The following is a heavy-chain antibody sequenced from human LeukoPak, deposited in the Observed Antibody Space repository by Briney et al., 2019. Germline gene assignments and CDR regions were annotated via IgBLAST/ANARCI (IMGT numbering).Heavy chain of an antibody. CDR2: IYHSGST. V-gene: IGHV4-4*02. D-gene: IGHD6-13*01. CDR3: ARASGIAAAGVDY. CDR1: GGSLSSSNW. Sequence: SGTLSLTCAVSGGSLSSSNWWSWVRQPPGKGLEWIGEIYHSGSTNYNPSLKSRVTISVDKSKNQFSLKLSSVTAADTAVYYCARASGIAAAGVDYWGQGTLVTVSS. J-gene: IGHJ4*02.